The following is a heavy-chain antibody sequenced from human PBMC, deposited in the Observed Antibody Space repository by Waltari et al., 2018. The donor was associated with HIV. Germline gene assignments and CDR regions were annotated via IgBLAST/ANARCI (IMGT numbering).Heavy chain of an antibody. J-gene: IGHJ4*02. CDR2: IRSKAYGGTT. CDR3: TRDLDPGTTTDIVVVVAATPGY. CDR1: GFTFGDYA. D-gene: IGHD2-15*01. V-gene: IGHV3-49*03. Sequence: EVQLVESGGGLVQPGRSLRLSCTASGFTFGDYAMSWFRQAPGKGLEWVGFIRSKAYGGTTEYAASVKGRFTISRDDSKSIAYLQMNSLKTEDTAVYYCTRDLDPGTTTDIVVVVAATPGYWGQGTLVTVSS.